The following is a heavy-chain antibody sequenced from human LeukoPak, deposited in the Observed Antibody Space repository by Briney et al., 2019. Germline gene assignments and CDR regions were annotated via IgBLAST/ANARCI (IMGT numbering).Heavy chain of an antibody. CDR2: ISAYNGNT. Sequence: ASVKVSCKASGYTFTSYGISWVRQAPGQGLKWMGWISAYNGNTNYAQKFQGRVTMTTDTSTSTAYMELRSLRSDDTAVYYCARTGSKVATISDFDYWGQGTLVTVSS. V-gene: IGHV1-18*01. CDR1: GYTFTSYG. CDR3: ARTGSKVATISDFDY. J-gene: IGHJ4*02. D-gene: IGHD5-12*01.